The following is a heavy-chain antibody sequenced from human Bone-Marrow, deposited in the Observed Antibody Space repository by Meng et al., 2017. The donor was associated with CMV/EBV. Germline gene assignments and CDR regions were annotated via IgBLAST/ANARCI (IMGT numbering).Heavy chain of an antibody. Sequence: GESLKISCVASGFTFSNAWMGWVRQAPGKGLEWVSFISSSSRYIYYADSVKGRFTISRDNANNALYLQMSSLRAEDTAVYFCARAPYCGGDCYPLGDSFDIWGQGTVVTVSS. V-gene: IGHV3-21*01. D-gene: IGHD2-21*01. J-gene: IGHJ3*02. CDR1: GFTFSNAW. CDR3: ARAPYCGGDCYPLGDSFDI. CDR2: ISSSSRYI.